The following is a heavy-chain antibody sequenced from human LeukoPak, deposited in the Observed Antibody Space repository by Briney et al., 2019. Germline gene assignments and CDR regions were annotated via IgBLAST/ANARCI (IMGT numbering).Heavy chain of an antibody. CDR3: AADSGGSRY. D-gene: IGHD2-15*01. J-gene: IGHJ4*02. CDR2: IKQDGSGK. Sequence: HSGGSLRLSCAASGFTFSSYWMSWIRQAPGRGLEWVANIKQDGSGKYYADSVKGRFTISRDNAKNSLYLQMNSLRVEDTAMYYCAADSGGSRYWGQGTLATVSS. CDR1: GFTFSSYW. V-gene: IGHV3-7*01.